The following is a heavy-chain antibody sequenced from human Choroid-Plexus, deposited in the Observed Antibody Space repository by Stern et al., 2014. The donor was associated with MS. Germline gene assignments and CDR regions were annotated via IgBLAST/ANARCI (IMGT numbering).Heavy chain of an antibody. J-gene: IGHJ5*02. Sequence: VQLVESGGGVVKPGRPLRLSCVASGFTFGSCAMHWVRQAPGKGLAWEAGVSYDGSNKYYADSVKGRFTISRDNSQNTLYMQMSSLRPEDTAVYYCAKDRQYLTYFFDHWGQGSLVTVSS. CDR3: AKDRQYLTYFFDH. CDR2: VSYDGSNK. D-gene: IGHD2/OR15-2a*01. V-gene: IGHV3-30*18. CDR1: GFTFGSCA.